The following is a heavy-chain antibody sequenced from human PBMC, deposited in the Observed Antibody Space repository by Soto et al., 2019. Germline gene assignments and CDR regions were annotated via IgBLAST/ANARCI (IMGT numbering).Heavy chain of an antibody. Sequence: ASVKVSCKASGYTFTSYGISWVRQAPGQGLEWMGWISAYNGNTSYAQKLQGRVTMTTDTSTSTAYMELRSLRSDDTAVYYCARAVMITFGGVIVPTTPYYYYYGMDVWGQGTTVTV. CDR1: GYTFTSYG. CDR3: ARAVMITFGGVIVPTTPYYYYYGMDV. V-gene: IGHV1-18*04. CDR2: ISAYNGNT. J-gene: IGHJ6*02. D-gene: IGHD3-16*02.